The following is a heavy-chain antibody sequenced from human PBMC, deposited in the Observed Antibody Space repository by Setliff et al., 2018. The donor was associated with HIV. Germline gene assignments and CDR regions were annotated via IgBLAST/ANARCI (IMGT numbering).Heavy chain of an antibody. V-gene: IGHV3-66*01. J-gene: IGHJ4*02. CDR2: IYSGGST. Sequence: SLRLSCAASGFSVSRKYMTWVRQAPGKGLEWVSVIYSGGSTYYADSVKGRFTISRDTFKNTLSLQMNSLRAEDTAVYYCGREDLGGAPDYWGQGTLVTVSS. CDR3: GREDLGGAPDY. D-gene: IGHD3-16*01. CDR1: GFSVSRKY.